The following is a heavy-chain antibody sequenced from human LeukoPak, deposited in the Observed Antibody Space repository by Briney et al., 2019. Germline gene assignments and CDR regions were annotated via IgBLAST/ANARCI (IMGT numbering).Heavy chain of an antibody. CDR3: AKGSAGDFDY. V-gene: IGHV3-9*01. J-gene: IGHJ4*02. D-gene: IGHD6-13*01. CDR1: GFTFEDYA. CDR2: ISWDSGTI. Sequence: GGSLRLSCAAAGFTFEDYAMHWVRQAPGKGLEWVSGISWDSGTIGYADSVKGRFTISRGNAKNSLYLQMNSLRAEDTALYYCAKGSAGDFDYWGQGTLVTVSS.